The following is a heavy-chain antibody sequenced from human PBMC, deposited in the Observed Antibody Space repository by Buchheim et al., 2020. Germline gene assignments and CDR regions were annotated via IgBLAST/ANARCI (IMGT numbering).Heavy chain of an antibody. Sequence: EVQLVQSGAEVKKPGESLKISCKGSGYSFTSYWIGGVRQMPGKGLEWRGIIFPGDFVTRYSPSFQGQVTISADKPPSPAYPQWRSLKASDTAMYYCARPPSKLELSDYWGQGTL. D-gene: IGHD1-7*01. V-gene: IGHV5-51*01. CDR1: GYSFTSYW. J-gene: IGHJ4*02. CDR3: ARPPSKLELSDY. CDR2: IFPGDFVT.